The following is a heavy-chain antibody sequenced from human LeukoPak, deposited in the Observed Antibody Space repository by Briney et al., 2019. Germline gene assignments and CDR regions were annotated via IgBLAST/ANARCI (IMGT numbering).Heavy chain of an antibody. Sequence: GGSLRLSCAASGFTFSSYAMSWVRQAPGKGLEWVSAISGSGGSTYYADSVKGRFTISRDNSKNTLYLQMNSLRAEDTAVYHCAVRISKWELLPFDYWGQGTLVTVSS. J-gene: IGHJ4*02. CDR1: GFTFSSYA. V-gene: IGHV3-23*01. CDR2: ISGSGGST. D-gene: IGHD1-26*01. CDR3: AVRISKWELLPFDY.